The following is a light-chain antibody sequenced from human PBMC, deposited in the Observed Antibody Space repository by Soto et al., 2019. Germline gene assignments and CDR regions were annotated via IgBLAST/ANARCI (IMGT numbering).Light chain of an antibody. CDR2: DVI. CDR3: SSYTSSSTYVV. J-gene: IGLJ2*01. V-gene: IGLV2-14*03. CDR1: SSDVGGYNY. Sequence: QSALTRPASVSGSPGQSITISCTGTSSDVGGYNYVSWYQQHPGKAPKLMIYDVINRPSGVSNRFSGSKSGNSASLTISGLQSEDEADYYCSSYTSSSTYVVFGGGTKVTVL.